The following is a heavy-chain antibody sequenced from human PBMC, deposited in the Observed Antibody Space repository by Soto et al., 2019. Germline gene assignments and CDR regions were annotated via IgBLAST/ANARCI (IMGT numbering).Heavy chain of an antibody. CDR3: AKYYYDSSDSRGSYDI. V-gene: IGHV3-23*01. D-gene: IGHD3-22*01. CDR2: ISSRGGGTT. CDR1: GFTFSSYA. J-gene: IGHJ3*02. Sequence: PGGSLRLSCAASGFTFSSYAMTWVRPAPGKGLDWVSAISSRGGGTTYYADSVKGRFTSSRDNSKNTLYLQMNSLRAEDTAVYYCAKYYYDSSDSRGSYDIWGQGTMVTVSS.